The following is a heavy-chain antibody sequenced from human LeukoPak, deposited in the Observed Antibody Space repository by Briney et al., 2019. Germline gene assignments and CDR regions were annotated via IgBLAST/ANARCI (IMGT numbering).Heavy chain of an antibody. CDR1: GFTFSSYS. CDR2: ISSSSSYI. V-gene: IGHV3-21*01. Sequence: PGGSLRLSCAASGFTFSSYSMNWVRQAPGKGLEWVSSISSSSSYIYYADSVKGRFTISRDNAKNSLYLQMNSLRAEDTAVYYCARGGIVGARGAFDIWGQGTMVTVSS. J-gene: IGHJ3*02. D-gene: IGHD1-26*01. CDR3: ARGGIVGARGAFDI.